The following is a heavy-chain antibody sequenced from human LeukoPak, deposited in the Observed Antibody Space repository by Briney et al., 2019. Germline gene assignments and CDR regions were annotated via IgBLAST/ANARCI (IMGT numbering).Heavy chain of an antibody. CDR2: ISTSGSAP. D-gene: IGHD3-3*01. J-gene: IGHJ4*02. CDR3: ARSGGTFPDD. Sequence: PGGSPRLPCAASAVTSSSYGMSWVRQAPGKGLEWVTGISTSGSAPNYADSVKGRFTISRDNSKNTLYLQMNRLRAGDAAFYYCARSGGTFPDDWGQKSVFTVSS. V-gene: IGHV3-23*01. CDR1: AVTSSSYG.